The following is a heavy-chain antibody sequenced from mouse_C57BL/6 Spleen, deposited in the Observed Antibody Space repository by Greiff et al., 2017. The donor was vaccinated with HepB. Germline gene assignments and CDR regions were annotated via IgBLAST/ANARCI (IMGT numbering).Heavy chain of an antibody. Sequence: QVQLQQPGAELVKPGASVKMSCKASGYTFTSYWITWVKQRPGQGLEWIGDIYPGSGSTNYNEKFKSKATLTVDTSSSTAYMQLSSLTSEDSAVYYCARYYEYDGAWFAYWGQGTLVTVSA. CDR3: ARYYEYDGAWFAY. CDR1: GYTFTSYW. D-gene: IGHD2-4*01. V-gene: IGHV1-55*01. J-gene: IGHJ3*01. CDR2: IYPGSGST.